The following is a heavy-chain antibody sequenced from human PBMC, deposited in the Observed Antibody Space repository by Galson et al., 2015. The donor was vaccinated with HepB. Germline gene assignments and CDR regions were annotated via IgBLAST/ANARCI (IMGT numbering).Heavy chain of an antibody. CDR2: ISWNSGSI. Sequence: SLRLSCAASGFTFDDYAMHWVRQAPGKGLEWVSGISWNSGSIGYADSVKGRFTISRDNAKNSLCLQMNSLRAEDTALYYCAKDRGPYCGGDCYAFDYWGQGTLVTVSS. D-gene: IGHD2-21*01. CDR3: AKDRGPYCGGDCYAFDY. CDR1: GFTFDDYA. J-gene: IGHJ4*02. V-gene: IGHV3-9*01.